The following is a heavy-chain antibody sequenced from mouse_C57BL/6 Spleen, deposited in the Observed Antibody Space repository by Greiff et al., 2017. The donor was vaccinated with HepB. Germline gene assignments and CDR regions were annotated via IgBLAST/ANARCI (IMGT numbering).Heavy chain of an antibody. Sequence: QVQLQQSGAELMKPGASVKLSCKATGYTFTGYWIEWVKQRPGHGLEWIGEILPGSGSTNYNEKFKGKATFTADTSSNTAYMQLSSLTTEDSAIYYCARGGNFVTTVVADFDVWGTGTTVTVSS. CDR1: GYTFTGYW. CDR2: ILPGSGST. D-gene: IGHD1-1*01. V-gene: IGHV1-9*01. J-gene: IGHJ1*03. CDR3: ARGGNFVTTVVADFDV.